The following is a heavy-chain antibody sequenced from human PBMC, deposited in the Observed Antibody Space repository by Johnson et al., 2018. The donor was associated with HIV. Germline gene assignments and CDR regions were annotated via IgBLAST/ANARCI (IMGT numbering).Heavy chain of an antibody. Sequence: VQLVESGGGVVQPGRSLRLSCAASGFTFSSYGMHWVRQAPGKGLEWVSGISWNSGSIGYADSVKGRFTISRDNAKNSLYLQMNSLSAEDTAVYYCARNLLKWELQFDAFDIWGQGTMVTVSS. CDR2: ISWNSGSI. CDR1: GFTFSSYG. D-gene: IGHD1-26*01. V-gene: IGHV3-9*01. CDR3: ARNLLKWELQFDAFDI. J-gene: IGHJ3*02.